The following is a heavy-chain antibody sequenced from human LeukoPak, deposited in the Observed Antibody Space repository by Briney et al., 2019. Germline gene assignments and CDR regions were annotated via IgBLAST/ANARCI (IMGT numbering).Heavy chain of an antibody. J-gene: IGHJ4*02. CDR2: IYHSGST. CDR3: AKERTYYYGSGSRMFDY. V-gene: IGHV4-4*02. D-gene: IGHD3-10*01. Sequence: SETLSLTCAVSGGSISSSNWWSWVRQPPGKGLEWIGEIYHSGSTNYNPSLKSRVIVSVDKSKNQFSLKLSSVTAEDTAVYYCAKERTYYYGSGSRMFDYWGQGTLVTVSS. CDR1: GGSISSSNW.